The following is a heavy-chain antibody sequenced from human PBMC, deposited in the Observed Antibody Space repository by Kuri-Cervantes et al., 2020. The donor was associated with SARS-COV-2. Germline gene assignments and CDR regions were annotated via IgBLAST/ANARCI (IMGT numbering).Heavy chain of an antibody. D-gene: IGHD2-2*01. CDR3: TTDFVVVPAAFFDY. J-gene: IGHJ4*02. V-gene: IGHV3-15*01. CDR2: IKSKTDGGTT. CDR1: GFTFSNAW. Sequence: GESLKISCAASGFTFSNAWMSWVRQAPGKGLEWVGRIKSKTDGGTTDYAAPVKGRFTISRDDSKNTLYLQMNSLKTEDTAVYYCTTDFVVVPAAFFDYWGQRTLVTVSS.